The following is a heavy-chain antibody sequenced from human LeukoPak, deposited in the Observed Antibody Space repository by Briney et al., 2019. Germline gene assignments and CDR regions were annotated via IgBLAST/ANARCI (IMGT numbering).Heavy chain of an antibody. J-gene: IGHJ5*02. CDR3: ARDRPGYDILTGYFQEVDWFDP. CDR1: GGSISSGSYY. V-gene: IGHV4-61*02. CDR2: IYTSGST. Sequence: SETLSLTCTVSGGSISSGSYYWGWLRQPAGKGLEWIGRIYTSGSTNYNPSLKSRVTISVDTSKNQFSLKLSSVTAADTAVYYCARDRPGYDILTGYFQEVDWFDPWGQGTLVTVSS. D-gene: IGHD3-9*01.